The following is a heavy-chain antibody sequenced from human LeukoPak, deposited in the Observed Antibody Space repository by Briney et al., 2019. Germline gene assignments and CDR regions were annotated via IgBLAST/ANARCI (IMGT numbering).Heavy chain of an antibody. J-gene: IGHJ6*02. Sequence: ASVTVSCKASGGTFSSYAISWVRQAPGQGLEWMGGIIPIFGTANYAQKFQGRVTITADESTSTAYMELSSLRLEDTAVYYCARDNYPYGLDVWGQGTTVTVSS. CDR2: IIPIFGTA. CDR3: ARDNYPYGLDV. D-gene: IGHD1-1*01. CDR1: GGTFSSYA. V-gene: IGHV1-69*01.